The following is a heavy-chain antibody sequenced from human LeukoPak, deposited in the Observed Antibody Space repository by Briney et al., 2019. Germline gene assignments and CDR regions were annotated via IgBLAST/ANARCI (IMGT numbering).Heavy chain of an antibody. CDR2: ISGSGGST. Sequence: GGSLRLSCAASGFTFSSYAMSWIRQAPGKGLEWVSAISGSGGSTYYADSVKGRFTISRDNSKNTLYLQMNSLRAEDTAVYYCAKSPSPYSGSYFDYWGQGTLVTVSS. V-gene: IGHV3-23*01. CDR1: GFTFSSYA. D-gene: IGHD1-26*01. CDR3: AKSPSPYSGSYFDY. J-gene: IGHJ4*02.